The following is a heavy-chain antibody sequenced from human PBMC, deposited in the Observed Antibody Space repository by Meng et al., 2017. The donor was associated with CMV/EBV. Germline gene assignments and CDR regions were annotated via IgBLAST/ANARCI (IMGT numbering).Heavy chain of an antibody. J-gene: IGHJ6*02. V-gene: IGHV3-20*04. CDR3: ARVRLRKHYYYGMDV. CDR1: GFTFDDYG. D-gene: IGHD3-16*01. Sequence: GESLKISCAASGFTFDDYGMSWVRQDPGKGLEWVSGINWNGGSTGYADSVKGRFTISRDNARNSLYLQMNSLRAEDTALYYCARVRLRKHYYYGMDVWGQGTTVTVSS. CDR2: INWNGGST.